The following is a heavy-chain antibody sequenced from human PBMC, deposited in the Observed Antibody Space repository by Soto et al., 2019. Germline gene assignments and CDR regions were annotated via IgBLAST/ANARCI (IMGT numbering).Heavy chain of an antibody. J-gene: IGHJ2*01. Sequence: EVQLLESGGGLVQPGGSLRLSCAASGFTFSSYAMSWVRQAPGKGLEWVSAISGSGGSTYYADSVKGRFTISRDNSKNTLYLQMNSLRAEDTAVYYCAKDTVAWSDLLWYFDLWGRGTLVTVSS. CDR2: ISGSGGST. CDR3: AKDTVAWSDLLWYFDL. CDR1: GFTFSSYA. D-gene: IGHD4-17*01. V-gene: IGHV3-23*01.